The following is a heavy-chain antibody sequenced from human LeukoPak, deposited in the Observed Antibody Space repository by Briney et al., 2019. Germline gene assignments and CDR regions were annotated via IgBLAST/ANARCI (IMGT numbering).Heavy chain of an antibody. Sequence: GGSLRLSCAASGFTFSSYGMHWVRQAPGKGLEWVAFIRYDGSNKYYADSVKGRFTISRDNSKNTLYLQMNSLRAEDTAVYYCAREGDRGAIRRYDAFDIWGQGTMVTVSS. CDR3: AREGDRGAIRRYDAFDI. CDR1: GFTFSSYG. D-gene: IGHD4-23*01. CDR2: IRYDGSNK. J-gene: IGHJ3*02. V-gene: IGHV3-30*02.